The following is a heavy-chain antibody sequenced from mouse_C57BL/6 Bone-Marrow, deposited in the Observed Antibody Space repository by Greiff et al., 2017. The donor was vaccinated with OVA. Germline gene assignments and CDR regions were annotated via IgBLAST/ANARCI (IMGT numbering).Heavy chain of an antibody. J-gene: IGHJ2*01. Sequence: EVQLQQSGAELVRPGASVKLSCTASGFNIKDDYMHWVKQRPEQGLEWIGWIDPENGDTEYASKFQGKATITADTSSNTAYLQLSSLTSEDTAVYYCTFYFFYYWGQGTTLTVSS. CDR2: IDPENGDT. V-gene: IGHV14-4*01. CDR1: GFNIKDDY. CDR3: TFYFFYY.